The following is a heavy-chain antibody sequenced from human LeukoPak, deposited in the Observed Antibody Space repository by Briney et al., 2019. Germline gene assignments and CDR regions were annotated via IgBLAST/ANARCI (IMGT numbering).Heavy chain of an antibody. D-gene: IGHD4-11*01. V-gene: IGHV3-30-3*01. J-gene: IGHJ4*02. Sequence: GGSLRLSCAASGFTFSSYAMHWVRQAPGKGLEWVAVISYDGSNKYYADSVKGRFTNSRDNSKNTLYLQMNSLRAEDTAVYYCARDHLATVSDIDYWGQGTLVTVSS. CDR3: ARDHLATVSDIDY. CDR2: ISYDGSNK. CDR1: GFTFSSYA.